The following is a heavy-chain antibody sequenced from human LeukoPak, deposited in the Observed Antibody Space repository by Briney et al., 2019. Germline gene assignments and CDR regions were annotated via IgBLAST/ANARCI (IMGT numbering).Heavy chain of an antibody. CDR2: IRYDGSNK. CDR3: AKVPQGIAAVYFDY. D-gene: IGHD6-13*01. CDR1: GFTFSSYG. J-gene: IGHJ4*02. V-gene: IGHV3-30*02. Sequence: GGSLRLSCAASGFTFSSYGMHWVRQAPGKGLEWVAFIRYDGSNKYYADSVKGRFTISRDNSKNTLYLQMNSLRAEDTAVYYCAKVPQGIAAVYFDYWGQGTLVTVSS.